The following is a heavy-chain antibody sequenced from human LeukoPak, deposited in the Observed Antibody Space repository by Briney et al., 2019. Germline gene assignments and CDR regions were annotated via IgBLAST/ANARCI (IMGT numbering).Heavy chain of an antibody. D-gene: IGHD5-24*01. CDR3: AREMATIVNQFDY. Sequence: GASVNVSCKASGYTFTSYGISWVRQAPGQGLEWMGWISPYNGNTNYAQKLQGRVTMTTDTSTTTAYMEMRSLRSDDTAVYYCAREMATIVNQFDYWGQGNLVTVSS. CDR1: GYTFTSYG. J-gene: IGHJ4*02. CDR2: ISPYNGNT. V-gene: IGHV1-18*01.